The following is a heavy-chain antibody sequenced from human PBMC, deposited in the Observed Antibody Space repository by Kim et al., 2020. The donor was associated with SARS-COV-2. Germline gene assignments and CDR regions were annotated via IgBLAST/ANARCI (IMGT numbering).Heavy chain of an antibody. CDR1: GESFSNHY. Sequence: SETLSLTCAVFGESFSNHYWTWVRRPPGKGLEWIGEINQSGSTNYNPSLKSRVTISSDTSKNQFSLKVTSLTAADTAIYYCSRGRVGVVPSPILGLGPFWKYYYMAFWGRGATVPVS. V-gene: IGHV4-34*01. CDR2: INQSGST. J-gene: IGHJ6*03. CDR3: SRGRVGVVPSPILGLGPFWKYYYMAF. D-gene: IGHD2-2*01.